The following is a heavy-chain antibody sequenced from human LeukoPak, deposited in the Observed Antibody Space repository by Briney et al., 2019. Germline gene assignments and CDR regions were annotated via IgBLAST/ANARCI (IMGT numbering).Heavy chain of an antibody. Sequence: SETLSLTRAVYGGSFSGYYWSWIRQPPGKGLEWIGEINHSGSTNYNPSLKSRVTISVDTSKNQFSLKLSSVTAADTAVYYCASVDYWGQGTLVTVSS. J-gene: IGHJ4*02. CDR3: ASVDY. CDR2: INHSGST. CDR1: GGSFSGYY. V-gene: IGHV4-34*01.